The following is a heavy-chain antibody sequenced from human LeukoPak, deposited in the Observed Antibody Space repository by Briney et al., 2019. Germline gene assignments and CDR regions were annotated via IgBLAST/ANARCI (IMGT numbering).Heavy chain of an antibody. CDR1: GFTFSSYW. D-gene: IGHD3-10*01. CDR2: INSDGSST. CDR3: ARVGVRLGAFDY. Sequence: PGGSLRLSCAASGFTFSSYWMHGVRQAPGKGLGWVSRINSDGSSTSYADSVKGRFTISRDNAKNTLYLQMNSLRAEDTAVYYCARVGVRLGAFDYWGQGTLVTVSS. V-gene: IGHV3-74*01. J-gene: IGHJ4*02.